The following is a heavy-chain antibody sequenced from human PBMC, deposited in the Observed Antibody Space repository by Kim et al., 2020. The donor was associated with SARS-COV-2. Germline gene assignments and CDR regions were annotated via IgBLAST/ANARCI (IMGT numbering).Heavy chain of an antibody. D-gene: IGHD2-8*01. CDR1: GGSISSYY. CDR2: IYYSGST. Sequence: SETLSLTCTVSGGSISSYYWRWIRQPPGKGLEWIGHIYYSGSTNYNPSLKSRVTISVDKSKNQFSLKLNSVTAADTAVYYCARGLSYCSKGVCYTDYYYGMDVWGQGTTVTVSS. CDR3: ARGLSYCSKGVCYTDYYYGMDV. V-gene: IGHV4-59*01. J-gene: IGHJ6*02.